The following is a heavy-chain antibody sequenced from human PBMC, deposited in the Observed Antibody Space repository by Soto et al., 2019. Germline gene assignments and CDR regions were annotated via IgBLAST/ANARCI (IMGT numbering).Heavy chain of an antibody. CDR3: ARSTYYDFWSGYYYAFDI. Sequence: GESLKISCKGSGYSFTSYWIGWVRQMPGKGLEWMGIIYPGDSDTRYSPSFQGQVTISADKSISTAYLQWSSLKASDTAMYYCARSTYYDFWSGYYYAFDIWGQGTMVTVSS. CDR2: IYPGDSDT. J-gene: IGHJ3*02. D-gene: IGHD3-3*01. CDR1: GYSFTSYW. V-gene: IGHV5-51*01.